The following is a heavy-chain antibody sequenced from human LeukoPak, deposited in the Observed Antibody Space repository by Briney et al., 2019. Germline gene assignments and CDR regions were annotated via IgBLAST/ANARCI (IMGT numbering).Heavy chain of an antibody. CDR1: GYSFTSYW. CDR2: IDPSDSYT. J-gene: IGHJ4*02. D-gene: IGHD5-18*01. V-gene: IGHV5-10-1*01. CDR3: ARGPHTAMVTSYFDY. Sequence: GESLKISCKGSGYSFTSYWISWVRQMPGKGLEWMGRIDPSDSYTNYSPSFQGHVTISADKSISTAYLQWSSLKASDTAMYYCARGPHTAMVTSYFDYWGQGTLVTVSS.